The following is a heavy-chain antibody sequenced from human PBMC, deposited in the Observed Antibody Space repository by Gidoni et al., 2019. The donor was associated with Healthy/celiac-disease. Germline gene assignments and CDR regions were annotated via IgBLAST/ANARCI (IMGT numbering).Heavy chain of an antibody. V-gene: IGHV4-34*01. CDR2: INHSGST. CDR1: GGSFSGYY. CDR3: AREGVYCSSTSCYALRGRHYYMDV. J-gene: IGHJ6*03. Sequence: QVQLQQWGAGLLKPSETLSLPLAVYGGSFSGYYWSWIRQPPGKGLEWMGEINHSGSTNYNPSLKSRVTISVDTSKNQFSLKLSSVTAADTAVYYCAREGVYCSSTSCYALRGRHYYMDVWGKGTTVTVSS. D-gene: IGHD2-2*01.